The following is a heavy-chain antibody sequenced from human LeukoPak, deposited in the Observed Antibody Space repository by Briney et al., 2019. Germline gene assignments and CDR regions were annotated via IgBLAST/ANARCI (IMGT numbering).Heavy chain of an antibody. CDR2: ISRSSEYI. J-gene: IGHJ4*02. V-gene: IGHV3-21*01. D-gene: IGHD3-10*01. Sequence: GGSLRLSCAASGFTFDDYAMHWVRQAPGKGLEWVSSISRSSEYIHYADSMKGRFTISRDNAKNSLYLQMNSLRVEDTAVYYCARPMEGFSGSGRWFFDYWGQGTLVSVSS. CDR1: GFTFDDYA. CDR3: ARPMEGFSGSGRWFFDY.